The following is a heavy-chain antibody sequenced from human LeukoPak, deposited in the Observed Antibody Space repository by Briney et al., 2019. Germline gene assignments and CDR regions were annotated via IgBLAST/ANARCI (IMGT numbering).Heavy chain of an antibody. Sequence: PGGSLRLSCAASGFTFSSYGMSWVRQAPGKGLEWVSAISGSGGSTYYADSVKGRFTISRDNSKNTLYLQMNSLRAEDTAVYYCAKDPAITYCSGGSCYSYYYFDYWGQGTLVTVSS. D-gene: IGHD2-15*01. V-gene: IGHV3-23*01. CDR2: ISGSGGST. CDR3: AKDPAITYCSGGSCYSYYYFDY. J-gene: IGHJ4*02. CDR1: GFTFSSYG.